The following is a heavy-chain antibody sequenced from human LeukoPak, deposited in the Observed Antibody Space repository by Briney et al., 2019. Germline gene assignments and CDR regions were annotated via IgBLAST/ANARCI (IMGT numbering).Heavy chain of an antibody. V-gene: IGHV4-39*01. CDR2: MYYSGST. CDR3: AKGDYYGSAPSPY. Sequence: SETLSLTCTVSGGSISSSSYYWGWIRQTPGKGLEWIGSMYYSGSTYYNPSLKSRVTISVDTSKNQFSLKLSSVTAADTAVYYCAKGDYYGSAPSPYLGQGTLVTVSS. D-gene: IGHD3-10*01. CDR1: GGSISSSSYY. J-gene: IGHJ4*02.